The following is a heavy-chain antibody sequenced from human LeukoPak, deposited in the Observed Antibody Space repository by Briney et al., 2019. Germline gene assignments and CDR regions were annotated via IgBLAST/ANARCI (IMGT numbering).Heavy chain of an antibody. D-gene: IGHD2-21*02. CDR1: GYPFRNYY. CDR3: ARRDCVGDCYSNGFDP. J-gene: IGHJ5*02. CDR2: NNPSDGGA. V-gene: IGHV1-46*01. Sequence: ASVKVSCKASGYPFRNYYIHWVRQAPGQGLEWMGINNPSDGGASYAQKFQGRITMTTDMSTRTVYMELSSLESEDTAVYYCARRDCVGDCYSNGFDPWGQGTLVTVSS.